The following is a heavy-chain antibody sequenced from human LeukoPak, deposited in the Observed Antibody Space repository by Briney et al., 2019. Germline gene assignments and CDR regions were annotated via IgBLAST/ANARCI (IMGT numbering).Heavy chain of an antibody. CDR1: GGSISSYY. CDR3: AREGTSGTHLNWFDP. D-gene: IGHD1-1*01. Sequence: SETLSLTCTVSGGSISSYYWSWIRRPPGKGLEWIGHIYGSGSTNYNPSLKSRVTLSVDTSKNQFSLKLSSMTAADTAVYYCAREGTSGTHLNWFDPWGQGTLVTVSS. CDR2: IYGSGST. V-gene: IGHV4-59*01. J-gene: IGHJ5*02.